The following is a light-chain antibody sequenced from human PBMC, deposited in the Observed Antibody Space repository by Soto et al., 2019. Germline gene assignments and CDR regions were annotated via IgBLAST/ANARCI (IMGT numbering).Light chain of an antibody. V-gene: IGKV3-11*01. CDR1: QSVSSY. Sequence: EIVLTQSPATLSLSPGERATLSCRASQSVSSYLAWFQQKPGQAPRLLIYDASNRATGIPARFSGSGSGTDFTLTISSLEPEEFAVYYCQQRTNGVTFGQGTRLEMK. CDR3: QQRTNGVT. CDR2: DAS. J-gene: IGKJ5*01.